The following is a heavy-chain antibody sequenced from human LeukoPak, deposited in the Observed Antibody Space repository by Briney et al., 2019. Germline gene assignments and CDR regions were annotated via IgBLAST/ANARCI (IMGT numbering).Heavy chain of an antibody. V-gene: IGHV5-51*01. J-gene: IGHJ3*02. D-gene: IGHD6-13*01. Sequence: GESLKISCKGSGYSFTSYWIGWVRQMPGKGLEWMGIIYPGDSDTRYSPSFQGQVTISADKSISTAYLQWSSLKASDTAMYYCARHFRQQLVRSAFDIWGQGTMVTVSS. CDR3: ARHFRQQLVRSAFDI. CDR2: IYPGDSDT. CDR1: GYSFTSYW.